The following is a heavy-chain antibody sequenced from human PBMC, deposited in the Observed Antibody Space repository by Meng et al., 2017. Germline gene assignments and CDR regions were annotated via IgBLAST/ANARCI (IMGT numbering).Heavy chain of an antibody. CDR2: INHSGST. CDR1: GGSFSGYY. CDR3: ASRKGALDP. V-gene: IGHV4-34*01. J-gene: IGHJ5*02. Sequence: SETLSLTCAVYGGSFSGYYWSWIRQPPGKGLEWIGEINHSGSTNYNPSLKSQVTISVDTSKNQFSLKLSSVTAADTAVYYCASRKGALDPWGQGTLVTVSS.